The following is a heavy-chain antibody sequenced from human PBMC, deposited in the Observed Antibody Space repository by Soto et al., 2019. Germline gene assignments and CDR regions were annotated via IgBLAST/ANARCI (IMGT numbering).Heavy chain of an antibody. CDR3: AKLGTYYDILTGYFYYSYMDV. Sequence: QVQLQESGPGLVKPSETLSLTCSVSGGSTRSGYWSWIRQPPGKGLEWIGYIYHSGSTKYNPSLKSRVPIAQVTPENQSSLKVNAVTVADTAVYYCAKLGTYYDILTGYFYYSYMDVWGKGTTVTVSS. V-gene: IGHV4-59*08. J-gene: IGHJ6*03. CDR1: GGSTRSGY. CDR2: IYHSGST. D-gene: IGHD3-9*01.